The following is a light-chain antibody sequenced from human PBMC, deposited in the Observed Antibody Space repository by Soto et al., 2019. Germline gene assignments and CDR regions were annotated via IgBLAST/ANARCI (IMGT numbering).Light chain of an antibody. CDR2: DVS. CDR3: QSYQSGNVV. CDR1: SSDVGTYNY. V-gene: IGLV2-11*01. Sequence: QSALTQPRSVSGSPGQSVTISCTGTSSDVGTYNYVSWFQQYPGKAPKVMISDVSKRPSGVPDRFSGSKSGNTASLTISGLKTDDEADYYCQSYQSGNVVFGGGTKLTVL. J-gene: IGLJ2*01.